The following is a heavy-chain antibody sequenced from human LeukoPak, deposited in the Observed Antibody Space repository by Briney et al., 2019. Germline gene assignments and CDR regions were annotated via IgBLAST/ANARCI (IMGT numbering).Heavy chain of an antibody. CDR1: GGTFSSYA. Sequence: ATLTLSCKVSGGTFSSYAFSWVRQAPGQGLEWMGGIIPIFGTANYAQKFQGRVTITTDEYKSTVYMELSRLRAEDTAVYYCARGAPYSGYEGVDYFDYWGQGTLVTVSS. J-gene: IGHJ4*02. D-gene: IGHD5-12*01. CDR3: ARGAPYSGYEGVDYFDY. V-gene: IGHV1-69*05. CDR2: IIPIFGTA.